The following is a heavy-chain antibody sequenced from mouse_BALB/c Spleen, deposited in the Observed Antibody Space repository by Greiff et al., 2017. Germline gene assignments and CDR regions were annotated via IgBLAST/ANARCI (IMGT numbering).Heavy chain of an antibody. CDR1: GFNFKDTY. D-gene: IGHD2-10*02. J-gene: IGHJ4*01. Sequence: EVQLQQSGAELVKPGASVKLSCTASGFNFKDTYMHWVKQRPEQGLEWIGRIDPANGNTKYDPKFQGKATITADTSSNTAYMQLSSLTSEDSAVYYCARNGEYGNGDYYAMDYWGQGTSVTVSS. CDR2: IDPANGNT. CDR3: ARNGEYGNGDYYAMDY. V-gene: IGHV14-3*02.